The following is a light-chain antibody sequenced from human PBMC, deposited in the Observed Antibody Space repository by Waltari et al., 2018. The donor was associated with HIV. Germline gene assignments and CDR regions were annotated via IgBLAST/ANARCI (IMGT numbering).Light chain of an antibody. J-gene: IGLJ2*01. V-gene: IGLV6-57*01. CDR2: EDN. Sequence: FLLTQPHSVSESPGKTVTTSCTRSSVRLSNNYWHRYQPRPRRSPTTVLYEDNQRPSGVPGRFSGSIDSSSNSASLSISGLKTEDEADYFCQSYDSFAVLFGGGTKLTVL. CDR1: SVRLSNNY. CDR3: QSYDSFAVL.